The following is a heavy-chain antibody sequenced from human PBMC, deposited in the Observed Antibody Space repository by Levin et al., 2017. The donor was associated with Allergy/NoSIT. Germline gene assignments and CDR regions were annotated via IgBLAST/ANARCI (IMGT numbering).Heavy chain of an antibody. CDR2: ISGSGGST. CDR1: GFTFSSYA. Sequence: GGSLRLSCAASGFTFSSYAMSWVRQAPGKGLEWVSAISGSGGSTYYADSVKGRFTISRDNSKNTLYLQMNSLRAEDTAVYYCAKWTSPIVVVPAAPLSYSGSYSRRGDYFDYWGQGTLVTVSS. V-gene: IGHV3-23*01. CDR3: AKWTSPIVVVPAAPLSYSGSYSRRGDYFDY. J-gene: IGHJ4*02. D-gene: IGHD2-2*01.